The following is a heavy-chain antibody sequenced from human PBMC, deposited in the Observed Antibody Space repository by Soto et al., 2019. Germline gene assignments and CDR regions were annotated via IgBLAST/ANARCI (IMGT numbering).Heavy chain of an antibody. CDR1: GFTFSSYD. CDR3: ARAPKYCSSTSCYYYYGMDV. J-gene: IGHJ6*01. D-gene: IGHD2-2*01. V-gene: IGHV3-13*05. CDR2: IGTAGDP. Sequence: LRLCCAASGFTFSSYDMHWVRQATGKGLEWVSAIGTAGDPYYPGSVKGRFTISRENAKNSLYLQMNSLRAGDTAVYYCARAPKYCSSTSCYYYYGMDVWGQGTTVTVSS.